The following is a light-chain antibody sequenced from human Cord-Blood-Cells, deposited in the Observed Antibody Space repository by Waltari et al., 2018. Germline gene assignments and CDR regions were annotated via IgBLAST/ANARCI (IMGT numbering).Light chain of an antibody. Sequence: QSVLTQPPSASGTPGQRVTISCSGTSSNIGSNNVNWYQQLPGTAPKLLIYSNNQRASGVPDRFSGSKSGTSASLAISGLQSEDEADYYCAAWDDSLNGYVFGTGTKVTVL. J-gene: IGLJ1*01. CDR2: SNN. CDR3: AAWDDSLNGYV. CDR1: SSNIGSNN. V-gene: IGLV1-44*01.